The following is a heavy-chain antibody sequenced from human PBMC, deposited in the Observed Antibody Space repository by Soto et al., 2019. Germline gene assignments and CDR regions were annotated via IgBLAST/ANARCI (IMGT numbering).Heavy chain of an antibody. D-gene: IGHD3-22*01. CDR3: ARNGDSSEERGGFDP. J-gene: IGHJ5*02. CDR2: IYSGGTT. Sequence: EVQLVESGGGLVQPGGSLRLSCAASGFTVSSNYMSWVRQAPGKGLAWVSVIYSGGTTYYADSVKGRFTISRDNSKNTLYLQMNSLRAEDTAVYYCARNGDSSEERGGFDPRGQGTLVTVSS. V-gene: IGHV3-66*01. CDR1: GFTVSSNY.